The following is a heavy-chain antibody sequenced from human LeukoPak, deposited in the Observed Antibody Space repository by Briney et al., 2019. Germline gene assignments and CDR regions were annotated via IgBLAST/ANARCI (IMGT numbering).Heavy chain of an antibody. D-gene: IGHD3-22*01. CDR3: ARDRGITMIVGTP. V-gene: IGHV3-30*04. CDR2: ISYDGSNK. J-gene: IGHJ5*02. CDR1: GFTFSSYA. Sequence: PGGSLRLSRAASGFTFSSYAMHWVRQAPGKGLEWVAVISYDGSNKYYADSVKGRFTISRDNSKNTLYLQMNSLRAEDTAVYYCARDRGITMIVGTPWGQGTLVTVSS.